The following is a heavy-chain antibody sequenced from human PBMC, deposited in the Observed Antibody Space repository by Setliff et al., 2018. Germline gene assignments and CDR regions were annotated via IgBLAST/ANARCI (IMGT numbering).Heavy chain of an antibody. CDR3: ARMSGFQYIDV. V-gene: IGHV4-61*09. CDR2: IYTSWST. Sequence: PSETLSLTCTVSGDSISSRRNYWGWFRPPAGKELEWIGQIYTSWSTNYNPSLKSRVTISLDTSKNQFSLSLTSVTAEDTAVYYCARMSGFQYIDVWDKGTTVTVSS. CDR1: GDSISSRRNY. J-gene: IGHJ6*03. D-gene: IGHD3-3*01.